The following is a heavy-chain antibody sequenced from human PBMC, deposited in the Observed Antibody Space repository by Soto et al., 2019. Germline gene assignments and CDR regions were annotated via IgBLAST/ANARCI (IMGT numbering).Heavy chain of an antibody. CDR3: ARDRDRHSSGLPSFDP. CDR2: IYYTGTH. V-gene: IGHV4-59*02. CDR1: GGSVSNYY. D-gene: IGHD3-22*01. J-gene: IGHJ5*02. Sequence: PSETLSLPCSVSGGSVSNYYWSWVRQPPGKRLEWIVYIYYTGTHDYNPSLRGRATISVYTSKDQFSLKLTSVTAADTAVYYCARDRDRHSSGLPSFDPWGQGILVTVSS.